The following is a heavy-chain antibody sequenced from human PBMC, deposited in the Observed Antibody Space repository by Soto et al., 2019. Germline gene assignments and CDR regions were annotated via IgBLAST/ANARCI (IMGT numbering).Heavy chain of an antibody. Sequence: GGSLRLSCAASGFTVSSNYMSWVRQAPGKGLEWVSVIYSGGSTYYADSVKGRFTISRDNSKNTLYLQMNSLRAEDTAVYYCARQSRTSGTKGVMDVWGQGTTVTVSS. D-gene: IGHD1-26*01. CDR2: IYSGGST. CDR3: ARQSRTSGTKGVMDV. V-gene: IGHV3-53*01. J-gene: IGHJ6*02. CDR1: GFTVSSNY.